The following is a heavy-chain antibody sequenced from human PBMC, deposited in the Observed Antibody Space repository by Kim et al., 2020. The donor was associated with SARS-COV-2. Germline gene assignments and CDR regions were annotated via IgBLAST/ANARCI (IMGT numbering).Heavy chain of an antibody. V-gene: IGHV3-21*01. J-gene: IGHJ4*02. D-gene: IGHD3-10*01. Sequence: GGSLRLSCAASGFTFSSYSMNWVRQAPGKGLEWVSSISSSSSYIYYADSVKGRFTISRDNAKNSLYLQMNSLRAEDTAVYYCARDVLRGYYGSGEGDYWGQGTLVTVSS. CDR3: ARDVLRGYYGSGEGDY. CDR1: GFTFSSYS. CDR2: ISSSSSYI.